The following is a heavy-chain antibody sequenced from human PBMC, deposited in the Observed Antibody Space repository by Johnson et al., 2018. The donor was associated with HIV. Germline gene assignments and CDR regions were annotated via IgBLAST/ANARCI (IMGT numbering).Heavy chain of an antibody. D-gene: IGHD1-26*01. J-gene: IGHJ3*02. V-gene: IGHV3-30*03. CDR1: GFTFSGFA. Sequence: QVQLVESGGAVVQPGRSLTLSGAASGFTFSGFAMHWVRQPPGKGLEWVASISSDGGNKYYADSVKGRFTISRDNSKNTLYLQMNSLRAEDTAVYYCARRSWAFDAFDIWGQGTMVTVSS. CDR2: ISSDGGNK. CDR3: ARRSWAFDAFDI.